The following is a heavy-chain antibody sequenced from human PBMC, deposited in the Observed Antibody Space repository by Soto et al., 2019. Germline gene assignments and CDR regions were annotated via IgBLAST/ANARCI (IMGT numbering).Heavy chain of an antibody. CDR1: GFTFSSYS. J-gene: IGHJ3*02. D-gene: IGHD5-18*01. Sequence: EVQLVESGGGLVQPGGSLRLSCAASGFTFSSYSMNWVRQAPGKGLEWVSYISSSSSTIYYADSVKGRFTISRDNAKNSLYLQMNSLRDEDTAVYYCARAQEIPIQLHTPTDYGAFDIWGQGTMVTVSS. CDR2: ISSSSSTI. CDR3: ARAQEIPIQLHTPTDYGAFDI. V-gene: IGHV3-48*02.